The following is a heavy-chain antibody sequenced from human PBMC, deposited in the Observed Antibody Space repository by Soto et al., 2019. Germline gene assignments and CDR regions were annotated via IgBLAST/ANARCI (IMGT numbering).Heavy chain of an antibody. CDR3: ARDRSGYYGRYYYYYMDV. Sequence: GGSLRLSCAASGFTFSSYAMSWVRQAPGKGLEWVSAISGSGGSTYYADSLKSRVTISVDTSKNQFSLKLSSVTAADTAVYYCARDRSGYYGRYYYYYMDVWGKVTTVTVSS. CDR1: GFTFSSYA. D-gene: IGHD3-3*01. CDR2: ISGSGGST. V-gene: IGHV3-23*01. J-gene: IGHJ6*03.